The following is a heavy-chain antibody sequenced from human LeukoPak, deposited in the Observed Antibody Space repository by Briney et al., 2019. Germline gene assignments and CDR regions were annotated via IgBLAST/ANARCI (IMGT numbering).Heavy chain of an antibody. CDR3: TRHYFDY. CDR2: ISYDGSNK. J-gene: IGHJ4*02. Sequence: GRSLRLSCAASGFTFSNYAMHRVRQAPGKGLEWVAVISYDGSNKYYADSVKGRFTISRDNSKNTLYLQMNSLRAEDTAVYYCTRHYFDYWGQGTLVTVSS. CDR1: GFTFSNYA. V-gene: IGHV3-30-3*01.